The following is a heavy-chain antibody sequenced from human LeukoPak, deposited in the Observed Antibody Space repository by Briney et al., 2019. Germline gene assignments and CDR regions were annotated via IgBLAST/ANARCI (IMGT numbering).Heavy chain of an antibody. CDR3: GRYYLEGRCFDY. CDR1: GYTFTSYY. CDR2: INPSGGST. V-gene: IGHV1-46*01. J-gene: IGHJ4*02. Sequence: ASVKVSCKASGYTFTSYYMHWVRQAPGQGLEWMGIINPSGGSTSYAQKFQGRVTMTRDMSTSTVYMELSRLRSDDTAVYYCGRYYLEGRCFDYWGQGTLVTVSS. D-gene: IGHD3-16*01.